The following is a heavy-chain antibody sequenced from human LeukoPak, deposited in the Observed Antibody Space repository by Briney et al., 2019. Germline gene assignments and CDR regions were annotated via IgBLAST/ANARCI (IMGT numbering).Heavy chain of an antibody. V-gene: IGHV4-39*01. CDR2: IYYSGST. CDR3: ARHNFHYYCSGRD. CDR1: GGSISSSSYY. D-gene: IGHD3-10*01. Sequence: SETLSLTCTVSGGSISSSSYYWGWIRQPPGKGLEWIGSIYYSGSTYYNPSLKSRVTISVDTSKNQFSLKLSSVTAADTAVYYCARHNFHYYCSGRDWGQGTLVTVSS. J-gene: IGHJ4*02.